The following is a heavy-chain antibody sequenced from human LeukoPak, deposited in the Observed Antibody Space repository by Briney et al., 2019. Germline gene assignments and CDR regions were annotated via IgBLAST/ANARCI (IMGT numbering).Heavy chain of an antibody. CDR3: ARAGYCSSTSCYWGAFDI. J-gene: IGHJ3*02. CDR1: GGSFSGYY. CDR2: INHSGST. Sequence: SETLSLTCAVYGGSFSGYYWSWIRQPPGKGLEWIGEINHSGSTNYNPSLKSRVTISVDRSKNQFSLKLSSVTAADTAVYYCARAGYCSSTSCYWGAFDIWGQGTMVTVSS. V-gene: IGHV4-34*01. D-gene: IGHD2-2*01.